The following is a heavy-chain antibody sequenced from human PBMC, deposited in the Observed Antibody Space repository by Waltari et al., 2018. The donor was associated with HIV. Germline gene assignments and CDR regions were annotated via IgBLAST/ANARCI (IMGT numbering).Heavy chain of an antibody. J-gene: IGHJ4*02. CDR2: IFPDTSYT. CDR3: AGCSAYSSNWQYDS. CDR1: GSMSTSYW. Sequence: EVQLVQSGAEVREPGEPLKISCQGSGSMSTSYWIGWVRQMPGKGLEWMGIIFPDTSYTTYNPSFQGQVTISADKSSNTAFLQWSRLQASDTAMYYCAGCSAYSSNWQYDSWGQGTLVTVSS. D-gene: IGHD6-13*01. V-gene: IGHV5-51*01.